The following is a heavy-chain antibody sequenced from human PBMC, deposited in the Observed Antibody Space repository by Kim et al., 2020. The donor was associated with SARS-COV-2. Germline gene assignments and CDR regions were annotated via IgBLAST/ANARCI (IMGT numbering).Heavy chain of an antibody. CDR3: ARDCSTSCYTPNYYYYGMDV. CDR2: IKQDGSEK. Sequence: GGSLRLSCAASGFTFSSYWMSWVRQAPGKGLEWVANIKQDGSEKYYVDSVKGRFTISRDNAKNSLYLQMNSLRAEDTAVYYCARDCSTSCYTPNYYYYGMDVWGQGTTVTVSS. D-gene: IGHD2-2*02. V-gene: IGHV3-7*03. CDR1: GFTFSSYW. J-gene: IGHJ6*02.